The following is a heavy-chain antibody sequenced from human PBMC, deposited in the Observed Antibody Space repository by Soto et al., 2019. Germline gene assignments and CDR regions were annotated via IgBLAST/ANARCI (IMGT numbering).Heavy chain of an antibody. CDR1: GFTFTSSA. CDR2: IVVGSGNT. Sequence: SVKVSCKASGFTFTSSAVQWVRQARGQRLEWIGWIVVGSGNTNYAQKFQERVTITRDMSTSTAYMELSSLRSEDTAVYYCAALYDFWSGSYYYGMDVWGQGTTVNVSS. CDR3: AALYDFWSGSYYYGMDV. D-gene: IGHD3-3*01. V-gene: IGHV1-58*01. J-gene: IGHJ6*02.